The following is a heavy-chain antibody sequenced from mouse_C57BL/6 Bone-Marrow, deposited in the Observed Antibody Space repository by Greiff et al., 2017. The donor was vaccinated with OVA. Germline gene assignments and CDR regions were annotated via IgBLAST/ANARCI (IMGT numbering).Heavy chain of an antibody. Sequence: EVQLVESGGGLVQPGGSMKLSCAASGFTFSDAWMDWVRQSPEKGLEWVAEIRNKANNHATYYAESVKGRFTISRDDSKSRVYLQMNSLRAEDTGIDYCTTIYYDYDWYYFDVWGQGTTLTVSS. CDR1: GFTFSDAW. CDR3: TTIYYDYDWYYFDV. J-gene: IGHJ2*01. CDR2: IRNKANNHAT. D-gene: IGHD2-4*01. V-gene: IGHV6-6*01.